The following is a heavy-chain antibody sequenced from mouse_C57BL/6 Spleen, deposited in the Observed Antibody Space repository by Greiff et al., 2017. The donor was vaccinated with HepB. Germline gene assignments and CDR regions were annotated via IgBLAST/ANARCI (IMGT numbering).Heavy chain of an antibody. D-gene: IGHD2-5*01. V-gene: IGHV2-2*01. Sequence: VQLQQSGPGLVKPSQSLSITCTVSGFSLTSYGVHWVRQSPGKGLEWLGVIWSGGSTDYNAAFISRLSISKDNSKSQVFFKMNRLQADDTAIYYWARGYSNNEYCDVWGTGTTVTVSS. CDR1: GFSLTSYG. CDR2: IWSGGST. CDR3: ARGYSNNEYCDV. J-gene: IGHJ1*03.